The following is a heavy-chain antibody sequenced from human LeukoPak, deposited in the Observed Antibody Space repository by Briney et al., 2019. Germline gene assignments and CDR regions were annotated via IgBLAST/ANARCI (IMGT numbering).Heavy chain of an antibody. Sequence: SVKVSCKASGYIFTSYYMHWVRQAPGQGLEWMGGIIPIFGTANYAQKFQGRVTITADESTSTAYMELSSLRSEDTAVYYCARAGEMATIRGPFGYWGQGTLVTVSS. J-gene: IGHJ4*02. D-gene: IGHD5-24*01. CDR2: IIPIFGTA. V-gene: IGHV1-69*13. CDR3: ARAGEMATIRGPFGY. CDR1: GYIFTSYY.